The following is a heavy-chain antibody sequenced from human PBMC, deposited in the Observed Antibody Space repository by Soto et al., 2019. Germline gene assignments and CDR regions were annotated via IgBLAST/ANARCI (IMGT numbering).Heavy chain of an antibody. V-gene: IGHV4-4*07. Sequence: SETLSLTCTVSGGSISSYYWSWIRQPAGKGLEWIGRIYTSGSTNYNPSLKSRVTMSVDTSKNQFSLKLSSVTAADTAVYYCARGPSVRFLEWLSPGMDYYGMDVWGQGTTVTVSS. CDR1: GGSISSYY. CDR3: ARGPSVRFLEWLSPGMDYYGMDV. D-gene: IGHD3-3*01. CDR2: IYTSGST. J-gene: IGHJ6*02.